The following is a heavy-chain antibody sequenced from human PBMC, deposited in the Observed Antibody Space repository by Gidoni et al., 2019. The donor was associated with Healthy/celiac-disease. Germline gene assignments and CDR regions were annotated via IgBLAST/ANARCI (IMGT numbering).Heavy chain of an antibody. D-gene: IGHD3-22*01. CDR2: ISGSGGST. Sequence: EVQLLESGGGLVQPGGSLRLSCAASGVTFSSYAMSWVRQAPGQGLGWFAAISGSGGSTYYADSVKGRFTISRDNSKNTRYLQMNSLRAEDTAVYYCAKESNYYDSSGIAWGQGTLVTVSS. J-gene: IGHJ5*02. CDR1: GVTFSSYA. CDR3: AKESNYYDSSGIA. V-gene: IGHV3-23*01.